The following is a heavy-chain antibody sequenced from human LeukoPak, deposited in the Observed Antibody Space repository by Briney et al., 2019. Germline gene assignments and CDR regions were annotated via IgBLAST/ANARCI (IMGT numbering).Heavy chain of an antibody. CDR3: AKDGGSSSPYYFDY. J-gene: IGHJ4*02. CDR1: GFTFSNYW. CDR2: IKGDGGVT. D-gene: IGHD6-6*01. Sequence: PGGSLRLSCAASGFTFSNYWMSWVRQAPGQGLEWVANIKGDGGVTYYVDSVKGRFTISRDNPKNSLFLQMNSLKAEDTAVYFCAKDGGSSSPYYFDYWGQGTLVTVSS. V-gene: IGHV3-7*01.